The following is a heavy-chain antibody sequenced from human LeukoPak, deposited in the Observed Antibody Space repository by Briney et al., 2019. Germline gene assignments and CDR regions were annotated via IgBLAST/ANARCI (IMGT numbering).Heavy chain of an antibody. CDR3: ARESTVTPRXDAFDI. J-gene: IGHJ3*02. Sequence: SQTLSLTCAISGDSVSSNSAAWNWIRQSPSRGLEWLGRTYYRSKWYNDYAVSVKSRITINPDTSKNQFSLQLNSVTPEDTAVXYCARESTVTPRXDAFDIWGQGXXXXXSS. D-gene: IGHD4-17*01. V-gene: IGHV6-1*01. CDR1: GDSVSSNSAA. CDR2: TYYRSKWYN.